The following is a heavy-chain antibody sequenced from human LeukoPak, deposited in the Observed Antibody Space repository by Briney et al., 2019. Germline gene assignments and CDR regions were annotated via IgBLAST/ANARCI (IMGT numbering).Heavy chain of an antibody. D-gene: IGHD1-20*01. CDR3: ARREEGNWNDVSLNFPVRYDWFDP. CDR2: IDPSDSYT. V-gene: IGHV5-10-1*01. Sequence: GESLKISCKGSGYSFTSYWISWVRQMPGKGLEWMGKIDPSDSYTNYSPSFQGNVTISADKSISTAYLQWSSLKASDTALYYCARREEGNWNDVSLNFPVRYDWFDPWGQGTLVTVSS. CDR1: GYSFTSYW. J-gene: IGHJ5*02.